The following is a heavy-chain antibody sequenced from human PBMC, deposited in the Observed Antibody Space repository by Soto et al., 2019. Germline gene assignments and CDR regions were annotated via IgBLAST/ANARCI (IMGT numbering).Heavy chain of an antibody. CDR2: VSYDGNKK. V-gene: IGHV3-30*03. Sequence: QVQLAESGGGVVQPGRSLRLSCATSGFVSNDYDIHWVRQAPGKGLAWLASVSYDGNKKYYAESVKGRFTISRDNSNNTLALQLNSLGAEDTAVYYCSRGIKGGLDAWVPGTLVTVSS. CDR3: SRGIKGGLDA. J-gene: IGHJ5*02. D-gene: IGHD2-21*01. CDR1: GFVSNDYD.